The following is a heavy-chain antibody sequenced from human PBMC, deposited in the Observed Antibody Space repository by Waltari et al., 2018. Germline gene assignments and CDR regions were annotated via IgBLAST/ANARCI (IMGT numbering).Heavy chain of an antibody. CDR2: CKGRGVRR. CDR3: AKGPYFGSGVGMDV. D-gene: IGHD3-10*01. Sequence: EAQLLESGGDLVQPGGSLRLSCAASGFTFSTYGRGWVRQAPGKGVEGVAGCKGRGVRRAYEESGQGRFTISRDNSKNTLYLQMNSLRTEDTAVYYCAKGPYFGSGVGMDVWGQGTTVSVSS. J-gene: IGHJ6*02. V-gene: IGHV3-23*01. CDR1: GFTFSTYG.